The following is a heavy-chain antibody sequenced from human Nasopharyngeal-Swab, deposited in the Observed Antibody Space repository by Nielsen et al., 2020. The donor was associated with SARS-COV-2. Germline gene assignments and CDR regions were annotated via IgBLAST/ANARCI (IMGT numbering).Heavy chain of an antibody. CDR3: ARVETANYYYYGMDV. Sequence: GESLKISCAASGFTFSSYAMSWVRQAPGNGPEWVSVIYSGGSSTYYADSVKGRFTISRDNSKNTLYLQMNSLRAEDTAVYYCARVETANYYYYGMDVWGQGTTVTVSS. V-gene: IGHV3-23*03. CDR2: IYSGGSST. CDR1: GFTFSSYA. J-gene: IGHJ6*02. D-gene: IGHD1-14*01.